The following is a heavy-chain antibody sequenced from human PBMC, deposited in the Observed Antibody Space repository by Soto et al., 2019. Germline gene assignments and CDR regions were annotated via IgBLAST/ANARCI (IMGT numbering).Heavy chain of an antibody. CDR1: GDSISSYF. Sequence: SETLSLTCSVSGDSISSYFRNWIRQPPGEGMEWIGCIYDSGSADYNPSLKSRVTISLDTSKKQFSLRLNSVTAADTAVYYCVSSRTAIYGDAFDVWGQGTMVTVSS. V-gene: IGHV4-59*03. CDR2: IYDSGSA. D-gene: IGHD2-21*02. J-gene: IGHJ3*01. CDR3: VSSRTAIYGDAFDV.